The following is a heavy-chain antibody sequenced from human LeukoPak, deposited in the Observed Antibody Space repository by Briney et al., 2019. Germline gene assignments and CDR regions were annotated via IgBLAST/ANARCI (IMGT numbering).Heavy chain of an antibody. CDR1: GFTFSSHG. Sequence: PGESLRLSCAASGFTFSSHGMVWVRQGPGKGLECVSTISTSGDDIYYADSVKGRFTISRDNSKNMFYLQMNSLRVEDTAIYYCATRILPTVGFDTWGQGTLVTVSS. J-gene: IGHJ4*02. V-gene: IGHV3-23*01. CDR3: ATRILPTVGFDT. CDR2: ISTSGDDI. D-gene: IGHD4-17*01.